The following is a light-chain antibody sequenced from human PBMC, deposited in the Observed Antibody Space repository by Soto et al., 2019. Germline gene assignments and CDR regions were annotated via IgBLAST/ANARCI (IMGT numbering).Light chain of an antibody. CDR3: QQYYSYPSIT. CDR1: QSISNY. Sequence: QITQSPSSLSASVVDTITMTCRSSQSISNYLNWYQQRPGKAPKLLIYGASTLQSGVPSRFSASGSGTDFTLTISCLQSEDFATYYCQQYYSYPSITFGQGTRLEI. J-gene: IGKJ5*01. V-gene: IGKV1-39*01. CDR2: GAS.